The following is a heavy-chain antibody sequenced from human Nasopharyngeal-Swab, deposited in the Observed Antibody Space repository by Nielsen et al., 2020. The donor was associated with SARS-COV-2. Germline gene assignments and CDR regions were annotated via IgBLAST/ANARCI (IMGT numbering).Heavy chain of an antibody. V-gene: IGHV4-34*01. J-gene: IGHJ6*01. Sequence: SETLSLTCAVYGGSFSGYYWSWIRQPPGKGLEWIGEINHSGSTNYNPSLKSRVTISVDTSKNQFSLKLSSVTAADTAVYYCARGGRLRYFDWSYYNYGMDVWGQGTTVTVSS. D-gene: IGHD3-9*01. CDR1: GGSFSGYY. CDR3: ARGGRLRYFDWSYYNYGMDV. CDR2: INHSGST.